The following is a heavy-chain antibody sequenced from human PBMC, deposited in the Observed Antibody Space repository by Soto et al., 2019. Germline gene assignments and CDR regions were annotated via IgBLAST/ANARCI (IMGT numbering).Heavy chain of an antibody. CDR2: IYYSGST. V-gene: IGHV4-59*08. J-gene: IGHJ3*02. CDR1: GGSISSYY. CDR3: AREPPDSSSWYDAFDI. D-gene: IGHD6-13*01. Sequence: SETLSLTCTVSGGSISSYYWSWIRQPPGKGLEWIGYIYYSGSTNYNPSLKSRVTISVDTSKNQFSLKLSSVTAADTAVYYCAREPPDSSSWYDAFDIWGQGTMVTVSS.